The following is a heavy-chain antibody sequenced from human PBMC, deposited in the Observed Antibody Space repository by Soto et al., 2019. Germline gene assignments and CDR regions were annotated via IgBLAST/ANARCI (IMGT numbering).Heavy chain of an antibody. Sequence: GGSLRLSCAASGFTFSSYWMSWVRQAPGKGLEWVSYIKNSSSNIYYADSVKGRFTISRDNAKNSLYLQMNSLRDEDTAVYYCARRPGGVSEYYYYGMDVWGQGTTVTVSS. CDR3: ARRPGGVSEYYYYGMDV. V-gene: IGHV3-48*02. CDR1: GFTFSSYW. CDR2: IKNSSSNI. J-gene: IGHJ6*02. D-gene: IGHD3-16*01.